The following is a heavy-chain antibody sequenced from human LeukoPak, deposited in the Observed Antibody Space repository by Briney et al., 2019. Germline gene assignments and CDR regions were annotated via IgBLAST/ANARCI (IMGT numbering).Heavy chain of an antibody. J-gene: IGHJ4*02. CDR2: IKSKTDGETT. CDR1: GFTFTNAW. CDR3: TTDLGTYYHGSQRLIPIDY. D-gene: IGHD3-10*01. Sequence: GGTLRLSCVDSGFTFTNAWMSWVRQAPGKGLEWIGRIKSKTDGETTNYAEPVRGRFTISRDDSKSAVYLQMNSLKIEDTAVYYCTTDLGTYYHGSQRLIPIDYWGQGTLVTVSS. V-gene: IGHV3-15*01.